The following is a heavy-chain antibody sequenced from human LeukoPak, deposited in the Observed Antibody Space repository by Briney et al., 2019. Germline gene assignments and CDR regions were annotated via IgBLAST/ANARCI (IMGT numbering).Heavy chain of an antibody. V-gene: IGHV3-21*01. CDR3: ARAPPYIAAAGQNWFDP. CDR1: GFTFSSYS. J-gene: IGHJ5*02. D-gene: IGHD6-13*01. Sequence: GGSLRLSCAASGFTFSSYSMNWVRQAPGKGLEWVSSISSSSSYIYYADSVKGRFTISRDNAKNSLYLQMNSLRAEDTAVYYCARAPPYIAAAGQNWFDPWGQGTLVTVSS. CDR2: ISSSSSYI.